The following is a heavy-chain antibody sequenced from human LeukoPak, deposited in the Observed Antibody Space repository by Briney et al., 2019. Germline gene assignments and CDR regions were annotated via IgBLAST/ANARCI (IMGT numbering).Heavy chain of an antibody. V-gene: IGHV1-69*13. CDR3: ASASHITMLRGANDY. J-gene: IGHJ4*02. Sequence: RASVKVSCKASGGTFSSYTFSWVRQAPGQGLEWMGGIIPIFGTANYAQKFQGRVTITADESTSTAYMELSSLRSGDTAVYYCASASHITMLRGANDYWGQGTLVTVSS. CDR2: IIPIFGTA. D-gene: IGHD3-10*01. CDR1: GGTFSSYT.